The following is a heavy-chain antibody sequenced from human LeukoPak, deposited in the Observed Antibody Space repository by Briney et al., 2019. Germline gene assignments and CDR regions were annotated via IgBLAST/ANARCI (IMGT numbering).Heavy chain of an antibody. Sequence: SQTLSLTCAISGDSVSTNSAAWNWIRQSPSRGLECLGRTYYRSKWYNDYAVSVKSRITINPDTSKNQFSLHLNSVTPEDTAMYYCARDRRGTTMLDYWGQGTLVTVSS. CDR2: TYYRSKWYN. CDR3: ARDRRGTTMLDY. D-gene: IGHD3-10*02. CDR1: GDSVSTNSAA. V-gene: IGHV6-1*01. J-gene: IGHJ4*02.